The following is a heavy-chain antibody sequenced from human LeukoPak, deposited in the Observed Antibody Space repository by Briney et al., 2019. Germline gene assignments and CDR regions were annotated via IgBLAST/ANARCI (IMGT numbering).Heavy chain of an antibody. CDR1: GYTFTSYG. J-gene: IGHJ4*02. D-gene: IGHD3-3*01. Sequence: GASVKVSCKASGYTFTSYGISWVRQAPGQGLEWMGWISAYNGNTNYAQKLQGRVTMTTDTSTSTAYMELRSLRSDDTAVYYCARMYYDFWSGYLPSGLDYWGQGTLVTVSS. CDR2: ISAYNGNT. V-gene: IGHV1-18*01. CDR3: ARMYYDFWSGYLPSGLDY.